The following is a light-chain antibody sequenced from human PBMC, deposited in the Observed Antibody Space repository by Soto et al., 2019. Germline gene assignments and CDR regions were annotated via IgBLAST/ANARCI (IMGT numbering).Light chain of an antibody. V-gene: IGLV2-14*01. CDR2: EVN. CDR1: RSDIGDSNF. CDR3: ASFRSGTILI. Sequence: QSARTQPASVSGSPGQSVTISCTGRRSDIGDSNFISWYQHSPGKAPRLLIYEVNNRPSGISRRFSGSKAGNTASLTISGLLDDDEGDYFCASFRSGTILIFGSGTKVTV. J-gene: IGLJ1*01.